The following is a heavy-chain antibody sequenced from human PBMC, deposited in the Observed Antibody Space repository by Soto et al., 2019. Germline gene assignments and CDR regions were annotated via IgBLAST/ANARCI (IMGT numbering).Heavy chain of an antibody. Sequence: QVQLVESGGGLVKPGGSLRLSCAASGFTFSDYYMAWIRQAPGKGLEWVSHISGSASNIYYADSVEGRFTVSRDNAKNSLYLQMNSLRAEDTAMYYCVRDQGCEYGGYDSLGYWGQGTLVTVSS. CDR1: GFTFSDYY. J-gene: IGHJ4*02. V-gene: IGHV3-11*01. CDR2: ISGSASNI. D-gene: IGHD5-12*01. CDR3: VRDQGCEYGGYDSLGY.